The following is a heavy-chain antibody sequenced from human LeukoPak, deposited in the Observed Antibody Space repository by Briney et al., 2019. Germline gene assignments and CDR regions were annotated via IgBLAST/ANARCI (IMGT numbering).Heavy chain of an antibody. D-gene: IGHD3-9*01. J-gene: IGHJ4*02. CDR2: MNPNSGNT. CDR1: GYTFTSYD. V-gene: IGHV1-8*03. Sequence: ASVKVSCKASGYTFTSYDINWVRQATGQGLEWMGWMNPNSGNTGYAQKFQGRVTITRNTSISTAYMELSRLRSDDTAVYYCARRDILTAYYYYWGQGTLVTVSS. CDR3: ARRDILTAYYYY.